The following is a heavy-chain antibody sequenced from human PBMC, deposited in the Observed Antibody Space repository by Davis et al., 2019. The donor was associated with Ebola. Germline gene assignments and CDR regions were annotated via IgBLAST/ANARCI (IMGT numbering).Heavy chain of an antibody. CDR3: ARSYCGGACSGNYYYYYMDV. J-gene: IGHJ6*03. Sequence: ASVKVSCKASGYTFTDYYMHWVRQAPGQGLEWMGWINPNTGGTNYAQKFQGRVTMTRDTSISTAYMELGRLRSEDTAVYYCARSYCGGACSGNYYYYYMDVWGKGNTVTVSS. CDR1: GYTFTDYY. D-gene: IGHD2-21*02. V-gene: IGHV1-2*02. CDR2: INPNTGGT.